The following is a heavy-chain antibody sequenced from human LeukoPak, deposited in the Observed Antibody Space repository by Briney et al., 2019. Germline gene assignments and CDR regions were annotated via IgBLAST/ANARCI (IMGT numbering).Heavy chain of an antibody. CDR1: GGSISPYY. D-gene: IGHD3-16*01. J-gene: IGHJ4*02. Sequence: SETLSLTCTVSGGSISPYYWSWIWQPPGKGLEWLGHISFSGITHYNASLKSRVTMSVDTSRNHFSLIVSSVTAADTALYYCVSHAGGTTYDYWGQGTLVTVSS. CDR2: ISFSGIT. CDR3: VSHAGGTTYDY. V-gene: IGHV4-59*08.